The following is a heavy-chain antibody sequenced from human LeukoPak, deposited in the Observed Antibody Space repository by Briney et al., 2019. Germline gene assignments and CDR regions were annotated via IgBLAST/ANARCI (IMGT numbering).Heavy chain of an antibody. V-gene: IGHV1-2*02. D-gene: IGHD3-10*01. CDR2: INPNSGGT. CDR3: ARRGITMVRGVNDNYYYYYYMDV. CDR1: GYTFIGHH. J-gene: IGHJ6*03. Sequence: ASVKVSCKASGYTFIGHHMHWVRQAPGQGLEWMGWINPNSGGTNYAQKFQGRVTMTRDTSISTAYMELSRLRSDDTAVYYCARRGITMVRGVNDNYYYYYYMDVWGKGTTVTISS.